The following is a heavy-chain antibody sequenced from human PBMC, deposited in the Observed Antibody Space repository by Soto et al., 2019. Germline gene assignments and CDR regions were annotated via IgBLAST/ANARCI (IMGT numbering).Heavy chain of an antibody. Sequence: QVQLQQWGAGLLKPSETLSLTCAVYGGSFSGYYWSWIRQPPGKGLEWIGEINHSRSTNYNPSLKGRVTISVDTSKNQFSLKLSSVTAADTAVYYCARGADIVVVVAAPNWFDPWGQGTLVTVSS. J-gene: IGHJ5*02. CDR2: INHSRST. V-gene: IGHV4-34*01. CDR1: GGSFSGYY. CDR3: ARGADIVVVVAAPNWFDP. D-gene: IGHD2-15*01.